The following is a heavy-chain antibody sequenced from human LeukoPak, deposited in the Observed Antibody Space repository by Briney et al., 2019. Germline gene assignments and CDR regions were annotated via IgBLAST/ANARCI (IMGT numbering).Heavy chain of an antibody. Sequence: GGSLRLSCAASGFTFSSYAMSWVRQAPGKGLEWVSVLSTSGGSTFYADSVKGRFTISRDNSNNTLYLQMYSLRDEDTAVYYCAKYYYGSGSYYSGMDVWGQGTTVTVSS. D-gene: IGHD3-10*01. J-gene: IGHJ6*02. CDR2: LSTSGGST. CDR3: AKYYYGSGSYYSGMDV. V-gene: IGHV3-23*01. CDR1: GFTFSSYA.